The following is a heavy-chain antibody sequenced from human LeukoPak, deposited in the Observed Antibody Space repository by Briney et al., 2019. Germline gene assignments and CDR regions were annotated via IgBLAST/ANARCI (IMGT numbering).Heavy chain of an antibody. Sequence: GGSLRLSCAASGFTFSSYVMSWVRQAPGKGLEWVSAISGSGGSTYYADSVKGRFTISRDNSKNTLYLQMNSLRAEDTAVYYCAKGGYYYDSSGYLDYWGQGTLVTVSS. D-gene: IGHD3-22*01. CDR2: ISGSGGST. CDR1: GFTFSSYV. V-gene: IGHV3-23*01. J-gene: IGHJ4*02. CDR3: AKGGYYYDSSGYLDY.